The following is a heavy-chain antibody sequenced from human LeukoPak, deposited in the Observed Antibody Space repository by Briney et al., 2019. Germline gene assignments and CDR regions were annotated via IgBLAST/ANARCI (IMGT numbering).Heavy chain of an antibody. CDR3: AELGITMIGGV. CDR1: GFTFSTYE. CDR2: ISLSGSNI. V-gene: IGHV3-48*03. Sequence: GGSLRLSCAASGFTFSTYELNWVRQAPGKGLEWVSYISLSGSNIYYAYSVKGRFTISRDNAKNSLYLQMNSLRAEDTAVYYCAELGITMIGGVWGKGTTVTISS. D-gene: IGHD3-10*02. J-gene: IGHJ6*04.